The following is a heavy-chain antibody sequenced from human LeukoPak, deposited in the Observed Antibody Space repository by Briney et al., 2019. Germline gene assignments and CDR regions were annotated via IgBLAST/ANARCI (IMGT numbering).Heavy chain of an antibody. J-gene: IGHJ4*02. V-gene: IGHV1-46*01. CDR2: INPSGGST. CDR3: ARTPLNPYCSGGSCYSNYFDY. Sequence: ASVKVSCKASGYTFTSYYMHWVRQAPGQGLEWMGIINPSGGSTSYAQKFQGRVTMTRDTSTSTVYMELSSLRSEDTAVYYCARTPLNPYCSGGSCYSNYFDYWGQGTLVTVSS. D-gene: IGHD2-15*01. CDR1: GYTFTSYY.